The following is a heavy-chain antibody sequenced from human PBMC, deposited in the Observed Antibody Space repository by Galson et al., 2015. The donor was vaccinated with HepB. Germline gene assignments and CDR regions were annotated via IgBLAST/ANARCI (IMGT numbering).Heavy chain of an antibody. D-gene: IGHD3-10*01. V-gene: IGHV1-3*01. J-gene: IGHJ6*02. CDR3: ARVLGSGIDYYYYGMDV. CDR1: GYTFTSYA. CDR2: INAGNGNT. Sequence: SVKVSCKASGYTFTSYAMHWVRQAPGQRLEWMGWINAGNGNTKYSQKFQGRVTITRDTSASTAYMELSSLRSEDTAVYYCARVLGSGIDYYYYGMDVWGQGTTVTVSS.